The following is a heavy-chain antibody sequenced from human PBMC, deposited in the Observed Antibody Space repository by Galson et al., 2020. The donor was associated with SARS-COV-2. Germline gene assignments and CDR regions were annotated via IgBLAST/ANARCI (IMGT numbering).Heavy chain of an antibody. CDR3: ARTTAAGIYYYYGVDV. J-gene: IGHJ6*02. CDR2: IDWADDK. CDR1: GFSLGTTGMC. V-gene: IGHV2-70*01. Sequence: SGPTLVKPTQTLTLPCTFSGFSLGTTGMCVSWIRQPPGKAPEWLALIDWADDKYYNTSLKTRLTLSKDTSKNQVVLTMSNMDPMDTATYYCARTTAAGIYYYYGVDVWGQGTTVTVSS. D-gene: IGHD6-13*01.